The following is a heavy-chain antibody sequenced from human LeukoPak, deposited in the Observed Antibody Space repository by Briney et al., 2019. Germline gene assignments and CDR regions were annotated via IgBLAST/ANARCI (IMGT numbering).Heavy chain of an antibody. V-gene: IGHV3-21*01. CDR1: GFTFSNYN. CDR2: ITSSGTYT. CDR3: ALDYPRFDP. D-gene: IGHD3/OR15-3a*01. J-gene: IGHJ5*02. Sequence: GGSLRLSCADSGFTFSNYNMNWVRQAPGKAMEWVSSITSSGTYTFYADSVKGRFTISRDNAKNSLYLQMNSLRAEDTAVYYCALDYPRFDPWGQGTLVTVSS.